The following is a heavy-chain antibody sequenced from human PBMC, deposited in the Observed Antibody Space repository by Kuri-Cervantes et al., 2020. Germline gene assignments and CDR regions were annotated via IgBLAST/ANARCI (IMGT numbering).Heavy chain of an antibody. CDR3: ARVPRRGYSGYDKKYFDY. Sequence: ESLKISCTVSGGSVSSGRYYWSWIRQPPGKGLEWIGYIYYSGSTNYNPSLKSRVTISVDTSKNQFSLKLSSVTAADTAVYYCARVPRRGYSGYDKKYFDYWGQGTLVTVSS. CDR2: IYYSGST. V-gene: IGHV4-61*01. D-gene: IGHD5-12*01. J-gene: IGHJ4*02. CDR1: GGSVSSGRYY.